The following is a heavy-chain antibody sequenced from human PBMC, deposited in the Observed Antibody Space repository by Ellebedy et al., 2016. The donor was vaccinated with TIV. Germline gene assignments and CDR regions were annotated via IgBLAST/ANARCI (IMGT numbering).Heavy chain of an antibody. CDR2: FYYGGGS. CDR3: ARYYDGWFDT. CDR1: GGSIRTVTYY. Sequence: SETLSLTCTVSGGSIRTVTYYWGWIRQPPGKGLEWIGYFYYGGGSSYNPSLKSRGSMSSDTSKNQFSLTLSSVTAADTAVYYCARYYDGWFDTWGQGTLVTVSS. D-gene: IGHD3-3*01. J-gene: IGHJ5*02. V-gene: IGHV4-61*05.